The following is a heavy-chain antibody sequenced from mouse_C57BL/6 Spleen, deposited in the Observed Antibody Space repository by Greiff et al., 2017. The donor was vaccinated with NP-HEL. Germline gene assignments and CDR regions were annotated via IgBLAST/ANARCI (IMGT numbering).Heavy chain of an antibody. D-gene: IGHD2-4*01. Sequence: VQLKESGPELVKPGASVKIPCKASGYTFTDYNMDWVKQSHGKSLEWIGDINPNNGGTIYNQKFKGKATLTVDKSSSTAYMELRSLTSEDTAVYYCARSPYDYSFAYWGQGTLVTVSA. CDR1: GYTFTDYN. V-gene: IGHV1-18*01. CDR3: ARSPYDYSFAY. CDR2: INPNNGGT. J-gene: IGHJ3*01.